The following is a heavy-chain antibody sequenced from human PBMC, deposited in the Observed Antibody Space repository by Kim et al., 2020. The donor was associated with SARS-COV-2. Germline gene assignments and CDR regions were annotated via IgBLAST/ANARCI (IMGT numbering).Heavy chain of an antibody. CDR1: GFTFSSYG. Sequence: GGSLRLSCAASGFTFSSYGMHWVRQAPGKGLEWVAVISYDGSNKYYADSVKGRFTISRDNSKNTLYLQMNSLRAEDTAVYYCAKANSGYSSSWQPGEFD. J-gene: IGHJ4*01. CDR2: ISYDGSNK. D-gene: IGHD6-13*01. CDR3: AKANSGYSSSWQPGEFD. V-gene: IGHV3-30*18.